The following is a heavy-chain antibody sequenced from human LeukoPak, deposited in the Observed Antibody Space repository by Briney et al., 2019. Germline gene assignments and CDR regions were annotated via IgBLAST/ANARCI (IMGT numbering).Heavy chain of an antibody. CDR1: GDSINGFY. V-gene: IGHV4-59*01. CDR3: ARDFSLVRGIYFYYYMDV. D-gene: IGHD3-10*01. J-gene: IGHJ6*03. CDR2: IYYSGST. Sequence: PSETLSLTCTVSGDSINGFYWSWIRQPPGKGLEWIGYIYYSGSTNYNPSLKSRVTISVDTSKSQFSLKLTSVTAADTAVYYCARDFSLVRGIYFYYYMDVWGKGTTVTVSS.